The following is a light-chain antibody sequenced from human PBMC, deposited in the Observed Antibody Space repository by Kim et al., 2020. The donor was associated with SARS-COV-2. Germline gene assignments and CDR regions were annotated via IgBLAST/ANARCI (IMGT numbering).Light chain of an antibody. V-gene: IGLV3-1*01. CDR1: NLGDKY. Sequence: SYELTQPPSVSVSPGQIASITCSGNNLGDKYVCWYQQKPGRSPVLVIYQDTKRPSGIPERFSGSNSGDTATLTISGTQAMDEADYYCQAWDSSTAVFGGGTKVTVL. CDR2: QDT. CDR3: QAWDSSTAV. J-gene: IGLJ2*01.